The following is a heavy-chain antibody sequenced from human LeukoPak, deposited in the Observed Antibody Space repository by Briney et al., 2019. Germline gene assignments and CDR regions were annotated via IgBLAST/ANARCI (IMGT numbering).Heavy chain of an antibody. D-gene: IGHD1-14*01. Sequence: GGSLRLSCGASGFIFSVHWMSWVRQAPGKGLEWVANINQGGSDKYYVDSVKGRFTISRDNANNLLYLQMNSLRGKDTAVYYCTRDRSRAEDDWGQGTLVTVSS. CDR1: GFIFSVHW. CDR3: TRDRSRAEDD. V-gene: IGHV3-7*01. CDR2: INQGGSDK. J-gene: IGHJ4*02.